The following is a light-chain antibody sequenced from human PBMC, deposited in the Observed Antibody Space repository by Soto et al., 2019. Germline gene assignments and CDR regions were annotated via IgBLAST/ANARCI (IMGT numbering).Light chain of an antibody. CDR1: QSVSINY. Sequence: EIVLTQSPGTLSLSPGERATLSCRASQSVSINYLAWYQQKPGQAPRLLIYGASNRATGIPDRFSGSGSGTDFTLTISRLEPEDFAVYYCQQYNNWPRGTFGQGTKVDIK. CDR3: QQYNNWPRGT. CDR2: GAS. V-gene: IGKV3-20*01. J-gene: IGKJ1*01.